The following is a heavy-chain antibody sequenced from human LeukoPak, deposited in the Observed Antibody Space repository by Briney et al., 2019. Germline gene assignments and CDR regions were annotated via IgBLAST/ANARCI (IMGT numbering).Heavy chain of an antibody. D-gene: IGHD3-10*01. CDR2: IRGAGDIT. Sequence: GGSLRLSCVASGITFSSYGMSWVRQAPGKGLEWVSAIRGAGDITDYADSVKGRFTISRDNSKNKLYLQMSSLRAEDTAIYYCAKAPYGSGSYHVNLWGQGTLVTVSS. V-gene: IGHV3-23*01. J-gene: IGHJ5*02. CDR3: AKAPYGSGSYHVNL. CDR1: GITFSSYG.